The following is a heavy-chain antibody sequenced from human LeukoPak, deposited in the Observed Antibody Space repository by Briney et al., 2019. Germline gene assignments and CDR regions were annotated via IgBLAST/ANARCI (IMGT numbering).Heavy chain of an antibody. D-gene: IGHD2-15*01. V-gene: IGHV1-46*01. CDR3: ANDEGCSGGSCYSGSQLIGH. CDR2: INPSGGST. CDR1: GYTFSSYY. J-gene: IGHJ4*02. Sequence: ASVKVSCKASGYTFSSYYMHWVRQAPGQGLEWMGIINPSGGSTSYAQKFQGRVTITTDESTSTAYMELSSLRSEDTAVYYCANDEGCSGGSCYSGSQLIGHWGQGTLVTVSS.